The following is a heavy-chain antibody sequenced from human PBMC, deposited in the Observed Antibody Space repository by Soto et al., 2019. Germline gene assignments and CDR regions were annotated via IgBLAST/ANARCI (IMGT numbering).Heavy chain of an antibody. V-gene: IGHV1-69*12. D-gene: IGHD5-12*01. Sequence: QVQLVQSGAEVKKPGSSVKVSCKASGGTFSSYAISWVRQAPGQGLEWMGGIIPIFGTANYAQKFQGRVTITADESTSTAYMELSSLRSEDTAVYYCAREGDGYNNQNFNWFDPWGQGTLVTVSS. J-gene: IGHJ5*02. CDR1: GGTFSSYA. CDR3: AREGDGYNNQNFNWFDP. CDR2: IIPIFGTA.